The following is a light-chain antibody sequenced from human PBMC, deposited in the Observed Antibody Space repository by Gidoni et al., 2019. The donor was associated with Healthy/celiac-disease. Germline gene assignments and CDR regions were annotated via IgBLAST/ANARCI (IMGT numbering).Light chain of an antibody. CDR2: AAS. J-gene: IGKJ4*01. Sequence: DIQMTQSPSSLSASVGDRVTITCRASQSISSYLKWSQQKPGKAPKLLIYAASSLQSGVPSRFSGSGSGTYFTLTISSLQPEYFATYSCQQSYSTPLTFGGVTKVEI. CDR3: QQSYSTPLT. V-gene: IGKV1-39*01. CDR1: QSISSY.